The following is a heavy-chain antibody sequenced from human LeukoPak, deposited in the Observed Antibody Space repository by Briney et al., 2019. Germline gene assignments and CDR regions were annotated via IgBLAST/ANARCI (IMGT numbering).Heavy chain of an antibody. CDR3: GSRRTAMFGVIKGPIDY. CDR2: INHSGSP. V-gene: IGHV4-34*01. CDR1: GGSFSDYY. Sequence: SESLSLTCAVDGGSFSDYYWTWISQPPGKGLEWIGEINHSGSPNNNPSLKSRVSISFDTSKNQFSLKLTSVTAADTAVYYCGSRRTAMFGVIKGPIDYWGQGTLVTVSS. J-gene: IGHJ4*02. D-gene: IGHD3-10*02.